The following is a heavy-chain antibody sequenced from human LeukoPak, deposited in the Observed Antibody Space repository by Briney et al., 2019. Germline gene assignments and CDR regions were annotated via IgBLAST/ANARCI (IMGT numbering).Heavy chain of an antibody. V-gene: IGHV3-53*01. CDR2: IYSGSST. D-gene: IGHD6-13*01. Sequence: PGGSLRLSCAASGFTVSSYYMNWVRQAPGKGLEWVSVIYSGSSTYYADSVKARFTISRDNSKNTLYLQMNSLRAEDTAVYYCVKNSGWYCLDYWGQGTLVTVSS. CDR1: GFTVSSYY. CDR3: VKNSGWYCLDY. J-gene: IGHJ4*02.